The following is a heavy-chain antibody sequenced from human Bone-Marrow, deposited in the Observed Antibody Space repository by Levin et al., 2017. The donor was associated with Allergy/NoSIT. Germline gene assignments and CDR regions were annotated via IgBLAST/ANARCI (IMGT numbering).Heavy chain of an antibody. J-gene: IGHJ3*02. D-gene: IGHD3-10*01. CDR3: ATSPGQFRLDLSGAFDI. CDR2: ISFDGSSK. Sequence: AGGSLRLSCAASGFTFSSFGMHWVRQAPGKGLEFVALISFDGSSKYSADSVKGRFTISRDNSKNTLDLQMNSLRVEDTAVYYCATSPGQFRLDLSGAFDIWGQGTMVTVSS. CDR1: GFTFSSFG. V-gene: IGHV3-30*03.